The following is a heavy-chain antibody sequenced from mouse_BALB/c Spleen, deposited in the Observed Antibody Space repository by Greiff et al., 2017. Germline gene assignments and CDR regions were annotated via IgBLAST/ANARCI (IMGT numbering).Heavy chain of an antibody. J-gene: IGHJ3*01. CDR3: ARDYGNFAWFAY. D-gene: IGHD2-1*01. V-gene: IGHV5-4*02. CDR1: GFTFSDYY. Sequence: EVKVVESGGGLVKPGGSLKLSCAASGFTFSDYYMYWVRQTPEKRLEWVATISDGGSYTYYPDSVKGRFTISRDNAKNNLYLQMSSLKSEDTAMYYCARDYGNFAWFAYWGQGTLVTVSA. CDR2: ISDGGSYT.